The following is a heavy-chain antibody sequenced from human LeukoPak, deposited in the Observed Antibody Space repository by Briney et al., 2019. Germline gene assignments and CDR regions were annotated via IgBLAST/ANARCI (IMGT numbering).Heavy chain of an antibody. D-gene: IGHD3-22*01. CDR2: ISYDGSNK. J-gene: IGHJ4*02. V-gene: IGHV3-30*01. Sequence: QPGGSLRLSCAASGFTFSSYAMHWVRQAPGKGLEWVAVISYDGSNKYYADSVKGRFTISRDNSKNTLYLQMNSLRAEDTAVYYCARDMPYYYDSGGFLNIDYWGQGTLVTVSS. CDR1: GFTFSSYA. CDR3: ARDMPYYYDSGGFLNIDY.